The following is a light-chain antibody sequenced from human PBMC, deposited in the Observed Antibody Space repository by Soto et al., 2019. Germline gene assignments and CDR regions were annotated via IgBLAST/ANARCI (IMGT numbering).Light chain of an antibody. J-gene: IGKJ4*01. CDR3: QQYNNWPLT. CDR1: HRVSSY. Sequence: EIVLTQYPATLALSPGGRATLSCRASHRVSSYLAWYQQKPGQAPRLLIYGTSTRATGIPARFSGSGSGTEFTLTITSLQSEDFAVYYCQQYNNWPLTFGGGTKVDIK. CDR2: GTS. V-gene: IGKV3-15*01.